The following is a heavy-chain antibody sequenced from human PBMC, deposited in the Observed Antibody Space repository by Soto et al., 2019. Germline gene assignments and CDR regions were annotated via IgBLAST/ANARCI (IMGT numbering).Heavy chain of an antibody. Sequence: ASVKVSCKASGYTFTSYGISWVRQAPGQGLEWMGWISAYNGNTNYAQKLQGRVTMTTDTSTSTAYMELRSLRSDDTAVYYCARDHCSSTSCYISPVYYYYYGMDVWG. CDR2: ISAYNGNT. D-gene: IGHD2-2*02. CDR3: ARDHCSSTSCYISPVYYYYYGMDV. V-gene: IGHV1-18*04. J-gene: IGHJ6*02. CDR1: GYTFTSYG.